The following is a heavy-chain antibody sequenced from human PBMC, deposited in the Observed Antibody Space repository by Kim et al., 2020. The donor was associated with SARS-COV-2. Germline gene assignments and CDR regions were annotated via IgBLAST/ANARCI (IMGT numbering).Heavy chain of an antibody. J-gene: IGHJ4*02. CDR3: ARGYYYVSSGYFS. V-gene: IGHV1-69*01. D-gene: IGHD3-22*01. Sequence: YAQKFQGRVTITADESTSTAYMELSSLRSEDTAVYYCARGYYYVSSGYFSWGQGTLVTVSS.